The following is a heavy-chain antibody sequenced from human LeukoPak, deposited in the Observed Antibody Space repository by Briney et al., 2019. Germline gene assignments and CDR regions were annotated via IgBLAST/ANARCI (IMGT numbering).Heavy chain of an antibody. J-gene: IGHJ4*02. D-gene: IGHD3-22*01. CDR2: IKSKADGGTT. Sequence: GGSLRLSCAASGFTFSNAGMTWVRQAPGKGLEWVARIKSKADGGTTDYAAPVKGRFTISRDDSKNTLYLQMNSLKTEDTAVYYCATGYYYDSSGYYWGQGTLVTVSS. V-gene: IGHV3-15*01. CDR3: ATGYYYDSSGYY. CDR1: GFTFSNAG.